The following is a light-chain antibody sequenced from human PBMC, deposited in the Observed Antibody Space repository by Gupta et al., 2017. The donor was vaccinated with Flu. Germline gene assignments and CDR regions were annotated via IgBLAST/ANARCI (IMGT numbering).Light chain of an antibody. V-gene: IGKV1-33*01. CDR1: QDISNY. Sequence: DIQMNPSPSPLSASVGDRVTITCQASQDISNYLNWYQQKPGKAPKLLIYDASNLETGVPSRFSGSGSGTDFTFTISSLQPEDIATYYCQQYDNLPLTFGGGTKVEIK. J-gene: IGKJ4*01. CDR2: DAS. CDR3: QQYDNLPLT.